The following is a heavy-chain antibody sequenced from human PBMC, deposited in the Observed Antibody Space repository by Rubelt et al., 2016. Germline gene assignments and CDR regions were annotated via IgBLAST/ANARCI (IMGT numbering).Heavy chain of an antibody. CDR2: IYYSGST. J-gene: IGHJ4*02. CDR3: ARLEYSSGWYPHY. V-gene: IGHV4-39*01. D-gene: IGHD6-19*01. CDR1: GGSISTYY. Sequence: QVQLQESGPGLVKPSETLSLTCTVSGGSISTYYWGWIRQPPGKGLEWIGSIYYSGSTYYNPSLKSRVTMSVDTSENQFSLKLNSVTAADTAVYYCARLEYSSGWYPHYWGQGTLVAVSS.